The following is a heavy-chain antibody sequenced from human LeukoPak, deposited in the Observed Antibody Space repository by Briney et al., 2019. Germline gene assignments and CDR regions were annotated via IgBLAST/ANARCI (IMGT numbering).Heavy chain of an antibody. CDR1: GFTFSGSA. J-gene: IGHJ4*02. CDR2: IRSKANSYAT. Sequence: PGGSLKISCAASGFTFSGSAMHWVRQASGKGLEWVGRIRSKANSYATAYAASVKGRFTISRDDSKNTAYLQMNSLKTEDTAVYYCTRQIGPYYFDYWGQGTLVTVSS. CDR3: TRQIGPYYFDY. V-gene: IGHV3-73*01.